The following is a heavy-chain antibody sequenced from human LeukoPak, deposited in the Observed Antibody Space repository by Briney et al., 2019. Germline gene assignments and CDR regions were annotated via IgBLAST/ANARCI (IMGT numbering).Heavy chain of an antibody. D-gene: IGHD2-2*01. V-gene: IGHV1-69*05. CDR1: GGTFSSYA. J-gene: IGHJ3*02. Sequence: ASVKVSCKASGGTFSSYAISWVRQAPGQGLEWMGGIIPIFGTANYAQKFQGRVTITTDESTSTAYMELSSLRSEDTPVYYCARVVPAASEDAFDIWGQGTMVTVSS. CDR3: ARVVPAASEDAFDI. CDR2: IIPIFGTA.